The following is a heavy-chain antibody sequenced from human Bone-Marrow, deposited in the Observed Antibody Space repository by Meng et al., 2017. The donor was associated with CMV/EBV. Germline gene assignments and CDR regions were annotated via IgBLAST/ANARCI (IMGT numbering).Heavy chain of an antibody. J-gene: IGHJ1*01. CDR3: ERETGYCSSTSCYIPYFQH. D-gene: IGHD2-2*02. Sequence: ASVKVSCKASGYTFTGYYMHWVRQAPGQGLEWMGWINPNSGGTNYAQKFQGRVTMTRDTSISTAYMELSRLRSDDTAVYYCERETGYCSSTSCYIPYFQHWGQGTLVNVSS. CDR2: INPNSGGT. CDR1: GYTFTGYY. V-gene: IGHV1-2*02.